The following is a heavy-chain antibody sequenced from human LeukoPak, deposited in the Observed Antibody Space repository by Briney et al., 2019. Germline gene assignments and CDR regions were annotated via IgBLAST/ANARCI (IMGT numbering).Heavy chain of an antibody. D-gene: IGHD3-22*01. CDR1: GYTFTNYW. CDR3: ARGTDYYDSSGYLHFDY. Sequence: GESLKISCKGSGYTFTNYWIGWARQMPGKGLEWMGIIYPGDSHSRYSPSFQGQVTISADKSISTAYLQWSSLKASDTAMYYCARGTDYYDSSGYLHFDYWGQGTLVTVSS. CDR2: IYPGDSHS. V-gene: IGHV5-51*01. J-gene: IGHJ4*02.